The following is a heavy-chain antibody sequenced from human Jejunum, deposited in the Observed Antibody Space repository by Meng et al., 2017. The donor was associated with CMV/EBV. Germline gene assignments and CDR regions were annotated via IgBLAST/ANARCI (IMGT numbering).Heavy chain of an antibody. V-gene: IGHV7-4-1*02. CDR2: INTNTGNP. D-gene: IGHD4-11*01. J-gene: IGHJ4*02. CDR3: APGPANDYRSSYYFDY. Sequence: VQLVTACCELTNPVPALKVSCKSSGYIFTNYAMNLVRQAPGQGLEWMGCINTNTGNPYYAQDFTGRFVISLYTSVSTAYLQISGLTAEATAVYYCAPGPANDYRSSYYFDYWGQGTLVTVSS. CDR1: GYIFTNYA.